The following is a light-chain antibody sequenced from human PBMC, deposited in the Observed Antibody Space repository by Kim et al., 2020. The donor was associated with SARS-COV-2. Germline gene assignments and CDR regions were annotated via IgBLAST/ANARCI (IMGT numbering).Light chain of an antibody. J-gene: IGKJ4*01. CDR1: QGVSRN. CDR3: QQYNNWPLT. CDR2: GAS. V-gene: IGKV3-15*01. Sequence: VSPGERATLPRRASQGVSRNLAWYQQKPGQAPRLLIYGASTRATGIPARFSGSGSGTEFTLTISSLQSEDFAVYYCQQYNNWPLTFGGGTKVDIK.